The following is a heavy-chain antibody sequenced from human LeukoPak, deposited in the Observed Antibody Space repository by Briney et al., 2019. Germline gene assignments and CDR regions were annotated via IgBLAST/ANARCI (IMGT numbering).Heavy chain of an antibody. D-gene: IGHD3-3*01. V-gene: IGHV3-48*04. CDR2: ISSSGSTI. Sequence: PGGSLRLSCAASGFTFSSYSMNWVRQAPGKGLEWVSYISSSGSTIYYADSVKGRFTISRDNAKNSLYLQMNSLRAEDTAVYYCAREGYDFWSGYYPTKFDYWGQGTLVTVSS. J-gene: IGHJ4*02. CDR1: GFTFSSYS. CDR3: AREGYDFWSGYYPTKFDY.